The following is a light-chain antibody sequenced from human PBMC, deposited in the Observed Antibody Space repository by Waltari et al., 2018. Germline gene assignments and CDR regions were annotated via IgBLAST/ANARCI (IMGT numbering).Light chain of an antibody. V-gene: IGLV3-1*01. CDR2: QST. CDR1: RLGDKY. CDR3: QAWDGSIVV. J-gene: IGLJ2*01. Sequence: SYELTQPPSVSVSPGQTASITCSGDRLGDKYSSCYQKKPGQSPLLVIYQSTNRPSELLERFSCSIAGNTATLTISRTQAMDAADFYCQAWDGSIVVFGGGTKLTGL.